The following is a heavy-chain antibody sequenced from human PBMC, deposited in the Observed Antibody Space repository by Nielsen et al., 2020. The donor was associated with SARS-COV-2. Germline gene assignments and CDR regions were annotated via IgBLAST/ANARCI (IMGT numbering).Heavy chain of an antibody. CDR2: IYYSGST. CDR3: AVSIYSSSSRRVDY. V-gene: IGHV4-39*01. D-gene: IGHD6-13*01. Sequence: LETLSLTCTVSGGSISSSSYYWGWIRQPPGKGLEWIGSIYYSGSTYYNPSLKSRVTISVDTSKNQFSLKLSSVTAADTAVYYCAVSIYSSSSRRVDYWGQGTLVTVSS. J-gene: IGHJ4*02. CDR1: GGSISSSSYY.